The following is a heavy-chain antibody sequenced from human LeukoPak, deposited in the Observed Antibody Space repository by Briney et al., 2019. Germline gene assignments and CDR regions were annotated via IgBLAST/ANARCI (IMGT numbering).Heavy chain of an antibody. Sequence: PGGSLRLSCAASGFTFSSYPMSWVRQAPGKGLEWVSAFSGSGGSTYYADSVKGRFTISRDNSKNTLYLQMNSLRAEDTAVYYCAKDIRFLEWLSITYFDYWGQGTLVTVSS. CDR3: AKDIRFLEWLSITYFDY. CDR2: FSGSGGST. D-gene: IGHD3-3*01. V-gene: IGHV3-23*01. J-gene: IGHJ4*02. CDR1: GFTFSSYP.